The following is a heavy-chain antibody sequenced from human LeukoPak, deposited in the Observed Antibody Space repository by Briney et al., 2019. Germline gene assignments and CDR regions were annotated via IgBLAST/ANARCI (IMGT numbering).Heavy chain of an antibody. V-gene: IGHV1-69*05. D-gene: IGHD5-18*01. CDR1: GGTFSSYA. Sequence: ASVKVSCKASGGTFSSYAISWVRQAPGQGLEWMGGIIPIFGTANYAQKFQGRVTITTDESTSTAYMELSSLRSEDTAVYYCAREADTAMYSWFVPWGQGTLVTVSS. CDR2: IIPIFGTA. CDR3: AREADTAMYSWFVP. J-gene: IGHJ5*02.